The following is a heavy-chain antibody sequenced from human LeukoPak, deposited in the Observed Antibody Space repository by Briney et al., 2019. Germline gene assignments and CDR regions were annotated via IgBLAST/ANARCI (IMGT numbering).Heavy chain of an antibody. Sequence: PGGSLRLSCAASGFTFSSYAMSWVRQAPGKGLEWVSALAASGGSTFYVDSVKGRFTVSRDNSKNTLYLQMNSLRAEDTAVYYCARQPRRDGYNTRLFDYWGQGTLVTVSS. J-gene: IGHJ4*02. CDR3: ARQPRRDGYNTRLFDY. V-gene: IGHV3-23*01. CDR2: LAASGGST. D-gene: IGHD5-24*01. CDR1: GFTFSSYA.